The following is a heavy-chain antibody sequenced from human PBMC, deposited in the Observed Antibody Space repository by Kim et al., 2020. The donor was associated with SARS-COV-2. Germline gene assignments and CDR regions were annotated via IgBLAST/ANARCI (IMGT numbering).Heavy chain of an antibody. J-gene: IGHJ3*02. V-gene: IGHV4-34*01. CDR1: GGSFSGYY. CDR3: ASGRPVDAFDI. Sequence: SETLSLTCAVYGGSFSGYYWSWIRQPPGKGLEWIGEINHSGSTNYNPSLKSRVTISVDTSKNQFSLKLSSVTAADTAVYYCASGRPVDAFDIWGQGTMVTVSS. CDR2: INHSGST.